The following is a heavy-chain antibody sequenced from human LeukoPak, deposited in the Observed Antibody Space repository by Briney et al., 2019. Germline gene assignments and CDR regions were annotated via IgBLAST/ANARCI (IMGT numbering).Heavy chain of an antibody. CDR1: GFTFSNAW. J-gene: IGHJ5*02. CDR3: TTCPTYYDFWSGYWGGNWLDP. D-gene: IGHD3-3*01. V-gene: IGHV3-15*01. CDR2: IKSKTDGGTT. Sequence: GGSLRLSCAASGFTFSNAWMSWVRQAPGKGLEWVGRIKSKTDGGTTDYAAPVKGRFTISRDDSKNTLYLQMNSLKTEDTAVYYCTTCPTYYDFWSGYWGGNWLDPWGQGTLVTVSS.